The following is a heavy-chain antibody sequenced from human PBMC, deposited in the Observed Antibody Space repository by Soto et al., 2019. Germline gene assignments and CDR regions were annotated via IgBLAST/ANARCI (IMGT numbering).Heavy chain of an antibody. CDR1: GFTFSSYT. J-gene: IGHJ6*02. D-gene: IGHD5-18*01. CDR2: ILYDGDNK. CDR3: ARDNGHGYGNGMDD. Sequence: PGGSLRLSCAASGFTFSSYTIHWVRQAPGKGLEWVALILYDGDNKYYADSVKGGFTISRDNSKNTLHLQMNSLRAEDTAVYYCARDNGHGYGNGMDDWGQGTTVTVSS. V-gene: IGHV3-30-3*01.